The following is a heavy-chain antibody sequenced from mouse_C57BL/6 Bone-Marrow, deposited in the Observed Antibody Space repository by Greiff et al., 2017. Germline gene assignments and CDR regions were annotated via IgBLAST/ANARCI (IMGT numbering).Heavy chain of an antibody. V-gene: IGHV14-4*01. Sequence: VQLQQSGAELVRPGASVKLSCKASGFNIKDDYMHWVKQRPEQGLEWIGWIDPANGDTEYASKFQGKAAITADTSSNTAYLQLSSLTSEDDAVYSCTTGYPGFDYWGQGTTLTVSS. J-gene: IGHJ2*01. D-gene: IGHD2-2*01. CDR2: IDPANGDT. CDR3: TTGYPGFDY. CDR1: GFNIKDDY.